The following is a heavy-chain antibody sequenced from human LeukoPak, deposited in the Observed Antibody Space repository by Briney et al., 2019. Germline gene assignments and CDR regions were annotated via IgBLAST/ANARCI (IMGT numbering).Heavy chain of an antibody. Sequence: SETLSLTCTVSGGSISSSSYYWGWIRQPPGKGLEWIGSIYYSGSTYYNPSLKSRVTISVDTSKNQFSLKLSSVTAADTAVYYCAISSSSWYPYYFDYWGQGTLVTVSS. D-gene: IGHD6-13*01. CDR2: IYYSGST. V-gene: IGHV4-39*07. CDR3: AISSSSWYPYYFDY. J-gene: IGHJ4*02. CDR1: GGSISSSSYY.